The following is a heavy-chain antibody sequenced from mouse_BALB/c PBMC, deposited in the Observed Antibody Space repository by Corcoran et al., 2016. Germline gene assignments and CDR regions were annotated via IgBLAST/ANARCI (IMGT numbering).Heavy chain of an antibody. Sequence: EVQLQQSGPELVKPGASVKISCKTSGYTFTEYTMHWVKQSHGKSLEWIGVINPNNGGTSYNQKFKGKATLTVDKSSSTAYMELRSLTSEDSAVYYCSSSDYDDSYDYAMDDWGQGTSVTVSS. CDR1: GYTFTEYT. D-gene: IGHD2-4*01. V-gene: IGHV1-18*01. CDR3: SSSDYDDSYDYAMDD. J-gene: IGHJ4*01. CDR2: INPNNGGT.